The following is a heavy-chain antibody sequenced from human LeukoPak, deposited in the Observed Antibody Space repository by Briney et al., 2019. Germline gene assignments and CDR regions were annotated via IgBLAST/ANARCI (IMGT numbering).Heavy chain of an antibody. CDR3: AKGYCSGGYCYPGAGY. CDR2: ISSSSRYI. CDR1: GFTFSSYS. V-gene: IGHV3-21*01. D-gene: IGHD2-15*01. J-gene: IGHJ4*02. Sequence: GGSLRLSCAASGFTFSSYSMNWVRQAPGKGLEWVSSISSSSRYIYYADSVKGRFTISRDNAKNSLYLQMNSLRAEDTAVYYCAKGYCSGGYCYPGAGYWGQGALVTVSS.